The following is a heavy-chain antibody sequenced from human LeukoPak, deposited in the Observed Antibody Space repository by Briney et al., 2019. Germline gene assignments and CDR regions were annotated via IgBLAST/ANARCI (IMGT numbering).Heavy chain of an antibody. Sequence: ASVKVSCKVSGYTLSKLSMHWVRQAPGKGREGMGAFAPGDGETIYAQRFQGRVTVTEDTSTDTANMELSSLRSEDTAVYYCATGIQLSPTASFYFDYWGQGTLATVSS. J-gene: IGHJ4*02. CDR3: ATGIQLSPTASFYFDY. CDR2: FAPGDGET. CDR1: GYTLSKLS. V-gene: IGHV1-24*01. D-gene: IGHD5-18*01.